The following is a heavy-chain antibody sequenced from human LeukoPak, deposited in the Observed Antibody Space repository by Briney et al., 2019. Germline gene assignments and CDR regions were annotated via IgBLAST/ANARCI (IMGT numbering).Heavy chain of an antibody. J-gene: IGHJ6*03. CDR2: IRYDGSNK. D-gene: IGHD2-2*01. CDR3: AREGTSWGYYYYYMDV. Sequence: GGSLRLSCAASGFTFSSYGMHWVRQAPGKGLEWVAFIRYDGSNKYYADSVKGRFTISRDNSKNTLYLQVNILRAEDTAVYYCAREGTSWGYYYYYMDVWGKGTTVTISS. V-gene: IGHV3-30*02. CDR1: GFTFSSYG.